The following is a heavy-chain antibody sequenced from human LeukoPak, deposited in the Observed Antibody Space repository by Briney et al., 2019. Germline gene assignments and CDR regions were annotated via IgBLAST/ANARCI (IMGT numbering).Heavy chain of an antibody. CDR2: IYYSGST. J-gene: IGHJ4*02. Sequence: PSETLSLTCTVAGGSISSYYWSWIRQPPGKGLEWIGYIYYSGSTNYNPSLKSRVTISVDTSENQFSLKLSSVTAADTAVYYCARVRDSAYDADFDYWGQGTLVTVSS. CDR3: ARVRDSAYDADFDY. D-gene: IGHD5-12*01. V-gene: IGHV4-59*01. CDR1: GGSISSYY.